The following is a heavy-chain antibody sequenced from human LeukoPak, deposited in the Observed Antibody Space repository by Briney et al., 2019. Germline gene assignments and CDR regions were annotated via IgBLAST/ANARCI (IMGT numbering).Heavy chain of an antibody. Sequence: PSGTLSLTCAVSGASISNNKYFWAWIRQPPGKGLEWIGTVYYIGTTFYNPSLKSRLTLSVDTSKNQFSLKLGSVTAADTSVYYCARLSDRDPQHWFDPWGQGILVTVSS. V-gene: IGHV4-39*01. CDR2: VYYIGTT. D-gene: IGHD3-10*01. CDR1: GASISNNKYF. CDR3: ARLSDRDPQHWFDP. J-gene: IGHJ5*02.